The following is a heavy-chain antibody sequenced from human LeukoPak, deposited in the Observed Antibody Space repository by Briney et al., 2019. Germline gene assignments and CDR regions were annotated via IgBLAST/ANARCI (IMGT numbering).Heavy chain of an antibody. V-gene: IGHV1-69*13. CDR1: GGTFSSYA. D-gene: IGHD7-27*01. CDR2: IIPIFGTA. CDR3: AGKTGEGAFDI. J-gene: IGHJ3*02. Sequence: GASVKVSCKASGGTFSSYAISWVRQAPGQGLEWMGGIIPIFGTANYAQKFQGRVTITADESTSTAYMELSSLRSEDTAVYYCAGKTGEGAFDIWGQGTMVTVSS.